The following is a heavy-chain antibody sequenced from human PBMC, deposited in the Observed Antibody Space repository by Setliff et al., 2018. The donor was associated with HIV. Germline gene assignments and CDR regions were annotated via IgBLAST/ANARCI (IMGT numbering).Heavy chain of an antibody. D-gene: IGHD5-12*01. CDR3: ARVFPDGYNETFSDY. J-gene: IGHJ4*02. CDR2: INHSGST. CDR1: GGSFSGYY. Sequence: SETLSLTCAVYGGSFSGYYWSWIRQPPGKGLEWIGEINHSGSTNYNSSLKSRVTISVDTSKNQFSLKLSSVTAADTAVYYCARVFPDGYNETFSDYWGQGTLVTVSS. V-gene: IGHV4-34*01.